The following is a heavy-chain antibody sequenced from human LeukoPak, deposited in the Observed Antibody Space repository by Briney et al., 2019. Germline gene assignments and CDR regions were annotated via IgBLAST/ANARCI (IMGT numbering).Heavy chain of an antibody. Sequence: PSETLSLTCTVSGGSISSYYWSWIRQPPGKGLEWIGYIYYSGSTNYNPSLKSRVTISVDTSKNQFSLKLSSVTAADTAVYYCARVRWGTYSSSSRGVYYFDYWGQGTLVTVSS. D-gene: IGHD6-6*01. V-gene: IGHV4-59*01. CDR3: ARVRWGTYSSSSRGVYYFDY. CDR2: IYYSGST. CDR1: GGSISSYY. J-gene: IGHJ4*02.